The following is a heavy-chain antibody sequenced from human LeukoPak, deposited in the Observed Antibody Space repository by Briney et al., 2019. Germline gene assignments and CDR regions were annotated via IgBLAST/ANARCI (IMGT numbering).Heavy chain of an antibody. Sequence: GGSLRVSCAASGFTFSTSAMTWVRQAPGKGLEWVSGISGSGATDYADSVKGRFTISRDNSKNTLYLQINSLRAEDTAVYYCAKDLNWGGRWGQGTLVTVSS. V-gene: IGHV3-23*01. D-gene: IGHD7-27*01. J-gene: IGHJ4*02. CDR2: ISGSGAT. CDR3: AKDLNWGGR. CDR1: GFTFSTSA.